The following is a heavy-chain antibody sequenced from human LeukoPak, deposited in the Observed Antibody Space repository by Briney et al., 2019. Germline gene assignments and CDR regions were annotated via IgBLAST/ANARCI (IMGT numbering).Heavy chain of an antibody. D-gene: IGHD5-24*01. CDR3: VRGNYNFDY. CDR1: GDSVSSTGAS. V-gene: IGHV6-1*01. J-gene: IGHJ4*02. Sequence: SPTLSLTFAISGDSVSSTGASWNWLRQSPSRGLEWLGRTYYRSQWYYEYALSVKSRIIVAPDTSKNQFSLQLNSVTPEDTAVYYCVRGNYNFDYWGQGSLITVSS. CDR2: TYYRSQWYY.